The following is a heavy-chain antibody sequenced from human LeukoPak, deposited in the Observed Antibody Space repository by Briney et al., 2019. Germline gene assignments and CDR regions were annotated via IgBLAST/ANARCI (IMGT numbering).Heavy chain of an antibody. Sequence: GGSLRLSCATSGFTFSGSAIHWVRQASGKGLEWVGRIRSKANSYATTDVASVKGRFTISRDDSKNTAYLQMNSLKTEDTAVYYCTRPSYDSSVSGVVYWGQGTLVTVSS. J-gene: IGHJ4*02. CDR1: GFTFSGSA. D-gene: IGHD3-22*01. V-gene: IGHV3-73*01. CDR2: IRSKANSYAT. CDR3: TRPSYDSSVSGVVY.